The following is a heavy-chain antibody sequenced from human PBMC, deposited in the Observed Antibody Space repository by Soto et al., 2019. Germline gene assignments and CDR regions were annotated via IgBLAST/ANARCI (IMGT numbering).Heavy chain of an antibody. D-gene: IGHD4-17*01. CDR2: INHSGST. Sequence: SETLSLTCAVYGGSFSGYYWSWIRQPPGKGLEWIGEINHSGSTNYNPSLKSRVTISVDTSKNQFSLKLSSVTAADTAVYYCARADYGDYAEFYWGQGTLVTVSS. V-gene: IGHV4-34*01. CDR3: ARADYGDYAEFY. CDR1: GGSFSGYY. J-gene: IGHJ4*02.